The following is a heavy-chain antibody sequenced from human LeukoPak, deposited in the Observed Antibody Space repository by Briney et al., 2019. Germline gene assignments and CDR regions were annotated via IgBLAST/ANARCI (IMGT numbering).Heavy chain of an antibody. V-gene: IGHV4-39*01. CDR3: ARRTSGSQQFDY. J-gene: IGHJ4*02. CDR2: IYYSGST. D-gene: IGHD1-26*01. Sequence: SETPSLTCTVSGGSINSRSYYWGWIRQPPGKGLEWIGSIYYSGSTYQNPSLKSRVTMSVDTSKNQFSLKLSSVTAADTAVYYCARRTSGSQQFDYWGQGTLVTVSS. CDR1: GGSINSRSYY.